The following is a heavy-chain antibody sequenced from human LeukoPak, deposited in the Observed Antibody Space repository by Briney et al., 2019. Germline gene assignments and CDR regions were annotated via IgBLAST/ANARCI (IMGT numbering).Heavy chain of an antibody. D-gene: IGHD4-17*01. Sequence: SETLSLTCIVSGGSISSSSYYWGWIRQPPGKGLEWIGSIDYTGSTYYNPSLKSRVTISVDTSKNQFSLKLSSVTAADTAVYYCARHEDGNGDYYYYYMDVWGKETTVTISS. J-gene: IGHJ6*03. CDR3: ARHEDGNGDYYYYYMDV. CDR2: IDYTGST. CDR1: GGSISSSSYY. V-gene: IGHV4-39*01.